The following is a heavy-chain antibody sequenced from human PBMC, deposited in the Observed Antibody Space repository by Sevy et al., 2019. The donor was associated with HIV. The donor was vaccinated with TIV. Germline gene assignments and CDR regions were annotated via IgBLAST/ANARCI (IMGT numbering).Heavy chain of an antibody. Sequence: GGSLRLSCAASGFTFSTYGMHWVRQAPGKGLEWLAVICFDGSNEYYADSVKGRFTISREIAKKTLHLQMNSLRAEDTAVYYCASDLELYAYGDYGQALNPDYWGRGTLVTVSS. V-gene: IGHV3-33*01. J-gene: IGHJ4*02. CDR2: ICFDGSNE. CDR3: ASDLELYAYGDYGQALNPDY. D-gene: IGHD4-17*01. CDR1: GFTFSTYG.